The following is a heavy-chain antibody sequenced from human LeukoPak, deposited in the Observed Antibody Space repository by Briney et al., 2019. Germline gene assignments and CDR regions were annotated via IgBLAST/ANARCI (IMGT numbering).Heavy chain of an antibody. J-gene: IGHJ4*02. CDR2: ISYDGSNK. D-gene: IGHD6-13*01. CDR3: AKLDNAEQQRPFDY. CDR1: GFTFSSYA. V-gene: IGHV3-30-3*02. Sequence: GGSLRLSCAASGFTFSSYAMHWVRQAPGKGLEWVAVISYDGSNKYYAGSVKGRFTISRDNSKNTLYLQMNSLRAEDTAVYYCAKLDNAEQQRPFDYWGQGTLVTVSS.